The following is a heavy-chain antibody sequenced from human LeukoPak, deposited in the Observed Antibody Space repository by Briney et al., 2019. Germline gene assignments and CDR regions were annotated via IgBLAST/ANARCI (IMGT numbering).Heavy chain of an antibody. CDR2: IYYSGST. Sequence: SETLSLTCTVSGGSISSYYWSWIRQPPGKGLEWIGCIYYSGSTNYNPSLKSRVTISVDTSKNQFSLKLSSVTAADTAVYYCARGFPYRHFDYWGQGTLVTVSS. CDR1: GGSISSYY. CDR3: ARGFPYRHFDY. V-gene: IGHV4-59*01. D-gene: IGHD4-11*01. J-gene: IGHJ4*02.